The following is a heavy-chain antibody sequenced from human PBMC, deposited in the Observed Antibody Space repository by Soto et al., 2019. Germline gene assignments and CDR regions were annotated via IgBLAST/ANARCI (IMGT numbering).Heavy chain of an antibody. CDR2: ISYDGSDK. J-gene: IGHJ6*02. V-gene: IGHV3-30-3*01. D-gene: IGHD3-10*01. CDR1: GFTFSSHA. Sequence: QVQLVESGGGVVQPGRSLRLSCAASGFTFSSHAMHWVRQAPGKGVAGVGVISYDGSDKYYAVSVKGRFTISRDNFMNTLYLQMNTLRVEDTAAYYCARPRNIVIWFGELPDVGGQGTTVIVS. CDR3: ARPRNIVIWFGELPDV.